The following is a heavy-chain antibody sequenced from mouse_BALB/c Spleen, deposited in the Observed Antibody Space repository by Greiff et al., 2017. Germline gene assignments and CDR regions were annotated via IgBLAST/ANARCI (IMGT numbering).Heavy chain of an antibody. J-gene: IGHJ4*01. CDR3: ATYGSSAYYAMDY. Sequence: EVQLQQSGPSLVKPSQTLSLTCSVTGDSITSGYWNWIRKFPGNKLEYMGYISYSGSTYYNPSLKSRISITRDTSKNQYYLQLNSVTTEDTATYYCATYGSSAYYAMDYWGQGTSVTVSS. V-gene: IGHV3-8*02. D-gene: IGHD1-1*01. CDR2: ISYSGST. CDR1: GDSITSGY.